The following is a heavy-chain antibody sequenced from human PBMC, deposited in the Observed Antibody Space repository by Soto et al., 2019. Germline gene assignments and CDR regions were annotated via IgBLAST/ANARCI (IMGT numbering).Heavy chain of an antibody. Sequence: SETLSLTCTVSGGSISSSSYYWGWIRQPPGKGLEWIGSIYYSGSTYYNPSLKSRVTISVDTSKNQFSLKLSSVTAADTAVYYCARHGAMARDWFDPWGQGTLVTVSS. CDR3: ARHGAMARDWFDP. CDR2: IYYSGST. CDR1: GGSISSSSYY. J-gene: IGHJ5*02. D-gene: IGHD1-26*01. V-gene: IGHV4-39*01.